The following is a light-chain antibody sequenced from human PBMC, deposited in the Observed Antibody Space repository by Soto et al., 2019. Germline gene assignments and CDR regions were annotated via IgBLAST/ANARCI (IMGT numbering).Light chain of an antibody. J-gene: IGKJ1*01. CDR1: QSLLHSNGYNY. Sequence: IVMTQYPLSLPVTPGEPASISCRSSQSLLHSNGYNYLDWYLQKPGQSPQLLIYLGSNRSSGVPDRFSGSGSGTDFTLKISRVEAEDVGVYYCMQALQTTWTFGQRTKVDIK. CDR3: MQALQTTWT. V-gene: IGKV2-28*01. CDR2: LGS.